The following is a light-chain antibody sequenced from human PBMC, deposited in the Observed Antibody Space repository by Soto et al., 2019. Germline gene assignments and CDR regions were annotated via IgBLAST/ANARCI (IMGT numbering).Light chain of an antibody. J-gene: IGLJ2*01. V-gene: IGLV2-8*01. CDR3: TSFAGGNNFL. CDR1: SSDVGGYNF. Sequence: QSVVTQPPSATGSPGQSVTISCTGTSSDVGGYNFVSWYQQHPGKAPKLLIYEVSKRPSGVPDRFSGSKSDNTASLTVSGLHAEVETDYYCTSFAGGNNFLFGGGTQLTVL. CDR2: EVS.